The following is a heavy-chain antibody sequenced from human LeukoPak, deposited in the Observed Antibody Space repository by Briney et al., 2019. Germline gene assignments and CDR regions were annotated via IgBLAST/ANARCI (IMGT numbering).Heavy chain of an antibody. V-gene: IGHV3-23*01. CDR3: AKGLAVATTYFDY. CDR1: GFTFSSYA. J-gene: IGHJ4*02. CDR2: ISGSGGST. D-gene: IGHD5-12*01. Sequence: GGSLRLSCAAFGFTFSSYAMSWVRQAPGKGLEWVSAISGSGGSTYYADSVKGRFTISRDNSKNTLYLQMNSLRAEDTAVYYCAKGLAVATTYFDYWGQGTLVTVSS.